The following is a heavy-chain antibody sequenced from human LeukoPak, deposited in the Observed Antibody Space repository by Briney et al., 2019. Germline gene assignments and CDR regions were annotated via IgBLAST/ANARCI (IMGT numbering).Heavy chain of an antibody. CDR1: GCSISSDDCC. V-gene: IGHV4-31*03. J-gene: IGHJ2*01. Sequence: SQTLSLTCTVSGCSISSDDCCGSWIRQFPTASLEWIGYIYSSGSTYFDPSLRSRVTMSVDTSQNQFSLTLNSVTAADTAVYYCARVVAVAGYWYFDLWGRGTLVTVSS. D-gene: IGHD6-19*01. CDR3: ARVVAVAGYWYFDL. CDR2: IYSSGST.